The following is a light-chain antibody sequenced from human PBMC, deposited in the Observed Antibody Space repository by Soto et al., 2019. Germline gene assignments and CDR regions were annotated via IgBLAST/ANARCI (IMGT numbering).Light chain of an antibody. CDR2: DAS. Sequence: EIVLTQSPATLSLSPGERATLSCRASQSVSSYLAWYHQKPGQAPRLLIYDASNRATGIPARFSGSGSGTDFTITISSLEPEDFAVYYCQQRSNWPPKLTFGGGTKVEIK. V-gene: IGKV3-11*01. CDR1: QSVSSY. J-gene: IGKJ4*01. CDR3: QQRSNWPPKLT.